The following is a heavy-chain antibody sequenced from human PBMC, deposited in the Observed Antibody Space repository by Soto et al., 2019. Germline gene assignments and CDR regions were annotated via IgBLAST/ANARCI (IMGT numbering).Heavy chain of an antibody. Sequence: GSLRLSCAASGFTFSSYAMHWVRQAPGKGLEGVAVISYDGSNKYYAGSVKGRFTISRDNSKNTLYLQMNSLRAEDTAVYYCARLPSSSGRAHFDYWGQGSLVTVSS. V-gene: IGHV3-30-3*01. CDR3: ARLPSSSGRAHFDY. D-gene: IGHD2-15*01. CDR2: ISYDGSNK. CDR1: GFTFSSYA. J-gene: IGHJ4*02.